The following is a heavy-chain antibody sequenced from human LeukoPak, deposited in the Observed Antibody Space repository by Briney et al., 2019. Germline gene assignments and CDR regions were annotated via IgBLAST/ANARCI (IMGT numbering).Heavy chain of an antibody. Sequence: SVKVSCKASGGTFSSYAISWVRQAPGQGLEWMGGIIPIFGTANYAQKFQGRVTITTDESTSTAYMELSSLRSEDTAVYYCARESVLEGRAHPYWGQGTLVTVSS. CDR2: IIPIFGTA. CDR3: ARESVLEGRAHPY. J-gene: IGHJ4*02. CDR1: GGTFSSYA. D-gene: IGHD3-3*01. V-gene: IGHV1-69*05.